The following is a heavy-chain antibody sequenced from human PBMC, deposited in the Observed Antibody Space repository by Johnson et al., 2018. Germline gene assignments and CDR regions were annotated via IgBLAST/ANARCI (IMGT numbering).Heavy chain of an antibody. CDR1: GFTFSSYA. V-gene: IGHV3-23*04. CDR3: AKDRPSSGWLAEYFQH. D-gene: IGHD6-19*01. CDR2: ISNSGGNT. J-gene: IGHJ1*01. Sequence: EVQLVESGGGLVQSGGSLRLSCAASGFTFSSYAMSWFRQAPGKGLEWVSAISNSGGNTFYADSVKGRFTISRDNSKNTLYLQMNTLGAEDTAVSYCAKDRPSSGWLAEYFQHWGQGTLVTVSS.